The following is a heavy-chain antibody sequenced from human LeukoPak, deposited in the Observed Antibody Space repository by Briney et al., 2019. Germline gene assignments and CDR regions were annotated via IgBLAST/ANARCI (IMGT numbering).Heavy chain of an antibody. Sequence: SETLSLTCTVSGGSISSSSYYWGWIRQPPGKGLEWIGSIYYSGSTYYNPSLKSRVTISADTSKNHFSLNLSSVTAADTAVYYCARGANSIRSGWLYYFDYWGQGTLVTVSS. J-gene: IGHJ4*02. CDR2: IYYSGST. CDR1: GGSISSSSYY. D-gene: IGHD6-19*01. CDR3: ARGANSIRSGWLYYFDY. V-gene: IGHV4-39*07.